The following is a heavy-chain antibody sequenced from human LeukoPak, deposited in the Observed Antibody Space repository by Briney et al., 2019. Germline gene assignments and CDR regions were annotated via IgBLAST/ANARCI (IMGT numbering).Heavy chain of an antibody. CDR1: GGSISSYY. J-gene: IGHJ4*02. CDR3: ARNYDSSGYTTFGY. D-gene: IGHD3-22*01. Sequence: SETLSLTCTVSGGSISSYYWSWIRQPPGKGLEWIGYIYYSGTTNYNPSLKSRVTISVDTSKNQFSLKLSSVTAADTAVYYCARNYDSSGYTTFGYWGQGTLVNVSS. CDR2: IYYSGTT. V-gene: IGHV4-59*01.